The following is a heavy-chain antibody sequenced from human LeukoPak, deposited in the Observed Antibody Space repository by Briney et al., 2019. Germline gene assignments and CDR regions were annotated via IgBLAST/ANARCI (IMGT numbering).Heavy chain of an antibody. Sequence: AGGPLRLSCAASGFTFSSYGMHGVRQAPGKGLEWVANIKVDGSEKYYVHSVKGRFTISRDNAKNSLYLQMNSLRAEDTAVYYCARAYSSPNWFDPWGQGTLVTVSS. D-gene: IGHD3-22*01. CDR3: ARAYSSPNWFDP. V-gene: IGHV3-7*04. CDR1: GFTFSSYG. CDR2: IKVDGSEK. J-gene: IGHJ5*02.